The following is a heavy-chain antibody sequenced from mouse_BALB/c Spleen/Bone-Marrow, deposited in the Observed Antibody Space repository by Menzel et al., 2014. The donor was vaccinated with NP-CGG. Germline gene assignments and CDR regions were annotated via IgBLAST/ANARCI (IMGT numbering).Heavy chain of an antibody. V-gene: IGHV1S81*02. CDR1: GYTFTNYY. D-gene: IGHD1-2*01. CDR3: TRSGCYGYGTYFDV. CDR2: INPSNGVT. Sequence: VQLQQSGAELVKPGASVKLSCKVSGYTFTNYYVYWVKQRPGQGLEWIGEINPSNGVTNFNEKFMIKATLTVDSSSSTAYRHLSSLTSGDSAVYYGTRSGCYGYGTYFDVWGAGTTVTGSS. J-gene: IGHJ1*01.